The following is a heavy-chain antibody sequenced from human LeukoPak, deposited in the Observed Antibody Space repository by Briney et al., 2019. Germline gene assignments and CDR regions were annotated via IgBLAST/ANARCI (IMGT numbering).Heavy chain of an antibody. CDR3: ARFYSGPSGWFVLWYFDL. J-gene: IGHJ2*01. V-gene: IGHV4-4*09. Sequence: PSETLSLTCTVSGGSVSSYYWSWVRQPPGKGLEWIGHIYSSENTKYNSSLESRVTMSLDTSKNRSFLKLSSVTAADTAVYYCARFYSGPSGWFVLWYFDLWGRGTLVTVSS. CDR2: IYSSENT. D-gene: IGHD6-19*01. CDR1: GGSVSSYY.